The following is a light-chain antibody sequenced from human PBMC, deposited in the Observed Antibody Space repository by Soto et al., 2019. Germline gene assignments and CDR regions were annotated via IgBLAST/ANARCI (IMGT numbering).Light chain of an antibody. Sequence: DIQMTQSPSSLSASVGDRVTITCRASQGINNYLAWFQQKPGRAPKSLIYDTHRSQSGVPSRFSRSGSVTDFTLTISSLQPEDFATYYCQQYDSFPRTFGQGTKVEIK. V-gene: IGKV1-16*01. CDR3: QQYDSFPRT. CDR1: QGINNY. CDR2: DTH. J-gene: IGKJ1*01.